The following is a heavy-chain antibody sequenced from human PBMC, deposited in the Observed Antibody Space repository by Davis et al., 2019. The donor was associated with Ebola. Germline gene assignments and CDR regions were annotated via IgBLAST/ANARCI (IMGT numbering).Heavy chain of an antibody. Sequence: GGSLRFSCAASAFTFSRSWMSWVRQAPGKWLAWVANIKHDGSEKYYVDSVKGRFTISRDNAKNSLYLQMNSLIAEDTAVYYCARGSTVTGYWYFDLWGRGTLVTVS. V-gene: IGHV3-7*01. CDR2: IKHDGSEK. J-gene: IGHJ2*01. CDR3: ARGSTVTGYWYFDL. D-gene: IGHD4-17*01. CDR1: AFTFSRSW.